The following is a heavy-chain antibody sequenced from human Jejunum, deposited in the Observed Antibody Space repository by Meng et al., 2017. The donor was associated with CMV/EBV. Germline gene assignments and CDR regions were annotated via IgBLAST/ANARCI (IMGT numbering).Heavy chain of an antibody. Sequence: CAASGFTCRTYGMHWVRQAPGKGLEWVAFIRNDGSKKFYADSVRGRFTVSRDNSKNTLYVQMNSLRAEDTAVYYCAKAYDSGMDVWGQGTKVTVSS. V-gene: IGHV3-30*02. D-gene: IGHD3-22*01. J-gene: IGHJ6*02. CDR3: AKAYDSGMDV. CDR1: GFTCRTYG. CDR2: IRNDGSKK.